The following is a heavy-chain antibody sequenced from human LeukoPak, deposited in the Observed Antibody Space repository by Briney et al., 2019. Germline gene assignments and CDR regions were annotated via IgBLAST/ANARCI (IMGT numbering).Heavy chain of an antibody. J-gene: IGHJ3*02. CDR2: IDPYNGHT. Sequence: ASVKVSCKASGYIFRKYAITWVRQAPGQGLEWMGWIDPYNGHTNRAQNFQGRVTMSTDTLTNTADMELSSLRSEDTAVYYCARMVFGTIAVAGTGAFDIWGQGTMVTVSS. CDR3: ARMVFGTIAVAGTGAFDI. CDR1: GYIFRKYA. D-gene: IGHD6-19*01. V-gene: IGHV1-18*01.